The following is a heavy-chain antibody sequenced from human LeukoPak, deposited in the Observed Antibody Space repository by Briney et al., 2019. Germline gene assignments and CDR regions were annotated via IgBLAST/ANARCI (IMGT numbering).Heavy chain of an antibody. CDR2: IYYSGST. CDR1: GGSISSGGYY. CDR3: ARQNRYYGDSRVVWFDP. J-gene: IGHJ5*02. Sequence: SQTLSLTCTVSGGSISSGGYYWSWLRQHPGKGLEWLGYIYYSGSTYYNPSLKSRVTISVDTSKNQFSLKLSSVTAADTAVYYCARQNRYYGDSRVVWFDPWGQGTLVTVSS. D-gene: IGHD3-3*01. V-gene: IGHV4-31*03.